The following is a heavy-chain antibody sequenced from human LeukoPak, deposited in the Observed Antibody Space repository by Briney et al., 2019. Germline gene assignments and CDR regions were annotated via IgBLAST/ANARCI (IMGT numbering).Heavy chain of an antibody. D-gene: IGHD4-17*01. CDR1: GFTFSRHW. V-gene: IGHV3-7*03. J-gene: IGHJ4*02. Sequence: GVLRLSCVASGFTFSRHWMTWVRQAPGKGLEWLANINPDGGDKFYLDSMKGRFTMSRDNDWNTLYLQMDSLRADDTAVYYCARLKGTTSVFDYWGQGTLVTVSS. CDR2: INPDGGDK. CDR3: ARLKGTTSVFDY.